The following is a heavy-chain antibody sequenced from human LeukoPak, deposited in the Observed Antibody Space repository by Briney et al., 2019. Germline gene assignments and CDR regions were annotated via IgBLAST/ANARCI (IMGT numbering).Heavy chain of an antibody. CDR1: GFTFSSYS. J-gene: IGHJ6*03. CDR2: ISSSSSYI. V-gene: IGHV3-21*01. D-gene: IGHD6-13*01. CDR3: ARDLYGYRYYMDV. Sequence: PGGSLRLSCAASGFTFSSYSMNWVRQAPGKGLEWVSSISSSSSYIYYADSVKGRFTIPRDNAKNSLYLQMNSLRAEDTAVYYCARDLYGYRYYMDVWGKGTTVTVSS.